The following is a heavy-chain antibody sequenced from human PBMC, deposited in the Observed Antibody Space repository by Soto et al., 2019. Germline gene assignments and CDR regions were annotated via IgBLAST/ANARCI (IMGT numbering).Heavy chain of an antibody. CDR2: ISYDGSNK. Sequence: QVQLVESGGGVVQPGSSLRLSCAASGFTFSSYAMHWVRQAPGKGLEWVAVISYDGSNKYYADSVKGRFTISRDNSKNTLYLQMNSLRAEDTAVYYCARGDVRLGELSPLDYWGQGTLVTVSS. CDR3: ARGDVRLGELSPLDY. J-gene: IGHJ4*02. V-gene: IGHV3-30-3*01. CDR1: GFTFSSYA. D-gene: IGHD3-16*02.